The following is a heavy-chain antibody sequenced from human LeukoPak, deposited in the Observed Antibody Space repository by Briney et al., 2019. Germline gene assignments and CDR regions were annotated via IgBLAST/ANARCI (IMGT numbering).Heavy chain of an antibody. D-gene: IGHD3-9*01. CDR1: ADFMTSSTPY. J-gene: IGHJ4*02. Sequence: SQTRSLARTVAADFMTSSTPYCGRLRHSPGKGLDWIGRTYYSQSSYYTQSLKSRVNISVDTSKSQLSLELRSVTAADMAVYYCARRGDILTDYAFYYWGEGTLVTVSS. V-gene: IGHV4-39*01. CDR3: ARRGDILTDYAFYY. CDR2: TYYSQSS.